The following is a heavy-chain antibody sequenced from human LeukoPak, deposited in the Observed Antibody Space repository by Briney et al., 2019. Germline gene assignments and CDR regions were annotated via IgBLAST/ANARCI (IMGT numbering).Heavy chain of an antibody. CDR3: ARDLRGGDYEGTY. V-gene: IGHV3-30-3*01. Sequence: GGSLRLSCAASGFTFSIYDMHWVRQAPGKGLEWVAVISYDGSNNDYAESVKGRFTISRDNSKNTLYLQMDSLRAEDTAVYYCARDLRGGDYEGTYWGQGTLVTVSS. CDR1: GFTFSIYD. J-gene: IGHJ4*02. CDR2: ISYDGSNN. D-gene: IGHD2-21*02.